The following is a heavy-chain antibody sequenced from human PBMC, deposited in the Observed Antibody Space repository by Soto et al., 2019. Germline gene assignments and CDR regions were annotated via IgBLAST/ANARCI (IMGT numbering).Heavy chain of an antibody. CDR3: ARGYCSGGSCYSGGYLDV. D-gene: IGHD2-15*01. V-gene: IGHV3-33*01. CDR1: GFTFSSYG. J-gene: IGHJ6*03. Sequence: GGSLRLSCAASGFTFSSYGMHWVRQAPGKGLEWVAVIWYDGSNKYYADSVKGRFTISRDNSKNTLYLQMNSLRAEDTAVYYCARGYCSGGSCYSGGYLDVWGKGTTVTLSS. CDR2: IWYDGSNK.